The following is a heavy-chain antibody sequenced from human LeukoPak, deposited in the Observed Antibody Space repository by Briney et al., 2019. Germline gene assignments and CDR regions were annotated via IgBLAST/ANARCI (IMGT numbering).Heavy chain of an antibody. V-gene: IGHV3-23*01. CDR3: AKTAITYYYFYMDV. Sequence: PGGSLRLSCAASGFTFSSYAMSWVRQAPGKGLEWVSAISSSGGSTYYADSVKGRFTISRDNSKNTLYLQMNSLRDEDTAGYYCAKTAITYYYFYMDVWGKGTTVTVSS. CDR2: ISSSGGST. J-gene: IGHJ6*03. D-gene: IGHD2-2*02. CDR1: GFTFSSYA.